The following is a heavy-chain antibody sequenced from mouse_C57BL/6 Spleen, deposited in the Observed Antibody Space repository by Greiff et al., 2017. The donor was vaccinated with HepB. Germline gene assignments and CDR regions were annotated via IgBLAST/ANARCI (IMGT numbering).Heavy chain of an antibody. CDR1: GYTFTSYW. V-gene: IGHV1-69*01. J-gene: IGHJ2*01. CDR3: ARLFLGYFDY. CDR2: IDPSDSYT. Sequence: QVQLQQSGAELVMPGASVKLSCKASGYTFTSYWMHWVKQRPGQGLEWIGEIDPSDSYTNYNQKFKGKSTLTVDKSSSTAYMQLSSLTSEDSAVYYCARLFLGYFDYWGQGTTLTVSS.